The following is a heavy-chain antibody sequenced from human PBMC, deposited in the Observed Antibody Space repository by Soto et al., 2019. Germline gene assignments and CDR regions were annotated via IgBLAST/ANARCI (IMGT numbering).Heavy chain of an antibody. Sequence: SQTLSLTCAISGDSVSSNSAAWNWIRQSPSRGLEWLGRTYYRSKWYNDYAVSVKSRITINPDTSKNQFSLQLNSVTPEDTAVYYCARDRLLWFGELLFYYYYGMDVCGQGTTVTVSS. J-gene: IGHJ6*02. CDR1: GDSVSSNSAA. V-gene: IGHV6-1*01. D-gene: IGHD3-10*01. CDR3: ARDRLLWFGELLFYYYYGMDV. CDR2: TYYRSKWYN.